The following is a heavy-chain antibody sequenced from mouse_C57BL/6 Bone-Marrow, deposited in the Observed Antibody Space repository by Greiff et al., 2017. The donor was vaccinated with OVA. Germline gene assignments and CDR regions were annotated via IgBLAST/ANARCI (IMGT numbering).Heavy chain of an antibody. CDR1: GYTFTSYW. D-gene: IGHD2-5*01. CDR3: ARYGYCSNPDY. V-gene: IGHV1-64*01. Sequence: QVQLKQPGAELVKPGASVKLSCKASGYTFTSYWMHWVKQRPGQGLEWIGMIHPNSGSTNYNEKFKSKATLTVDKSSSTAYMQLSSLTSEDSAVYYCARYGYCSNPDYWGQGTTLTVSS. J-gene: IGHJ2*01. CDR2: IHPNSGST.